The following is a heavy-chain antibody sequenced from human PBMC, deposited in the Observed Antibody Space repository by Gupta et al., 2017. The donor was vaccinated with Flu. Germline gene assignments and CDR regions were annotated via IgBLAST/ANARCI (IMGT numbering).Heavy chain of an antibody. Sequence: VQMFGSGGGLVPPGGSLGLSCADLGFPFGFHAMPWVRQAPGKGLDWVSSITSSGFTTYYADSMKGRFTISRDNSKNTLYLQMSSLRGEDTAIYYCVKGYDSGDTLHLDFWGQGTLVTVAS. CDR2: ITSSGFTT. CDR3: VKGYDSGDTLHLDF. V-gene: IGHV3-23*01. D-gene: IGHD1-1*01. CDR1: GFPFGFHA. J-gene: IGHJ4*02.